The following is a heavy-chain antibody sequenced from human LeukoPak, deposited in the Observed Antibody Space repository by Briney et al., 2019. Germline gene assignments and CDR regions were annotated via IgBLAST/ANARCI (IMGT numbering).Heavy chain of an antibody. J-gene: IGHJ3*02. Sequence: GGSLRLSCAASGFTVSSNYMSWVRQAPGKGLEWVSVIYSGGSTYYAGSVKGRFTISRDNSKNTLYLQMNSLRAEDTAVYYCARDVQRDGYNFDAFDIWGQGTMVTVSS. CDR2: IYSGGST. V-gene: IGHV3-53*01. D-gene: IGHD5-24*01. CDR1: GFTVSSNY. CDR3: ARDVQRDGYNFDAFDI.